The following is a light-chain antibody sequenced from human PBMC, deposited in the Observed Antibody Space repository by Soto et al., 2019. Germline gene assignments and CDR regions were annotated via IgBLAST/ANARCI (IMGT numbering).Light chain of an antibody. V-gene: IGKV3-15*01. CDR2: GAS. Sequence: EIVMTQSPATLSVSPGERATLSCRASQSVSSNLAWYQQKPGQAPRLLIYGASTRATGIPARFSGSGSGTEFTLTITSLQPEDVATYYCQKYKSAPFTFGPGTKVDIK. CDR1: QSVSSN. J-gene: IGKJ3*01. CDR3: QKYKSAPFT.